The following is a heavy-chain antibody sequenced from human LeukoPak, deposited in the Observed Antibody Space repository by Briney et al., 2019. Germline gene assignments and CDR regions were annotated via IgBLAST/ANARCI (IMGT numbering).Heavy chain of an antibody. Sequence: SETLSLTCAVYGGSFSGYYWSWIRQPPGKGLEWIGEVNHSGSTNYNPSLKSRVTISVDTSKNQFSLKLSSVTAADTAVYYCASEDAYCGGDCYPYWGQGTLVTVSS. V-gene: IGHV4-34*01. CDR3: ASEDAYCGGDCYPY. CDR2: VNHSGST. J-gene: IGHJ4*02. CDR1: GGSFSGYY. D-gene: IGHD2-21*02.